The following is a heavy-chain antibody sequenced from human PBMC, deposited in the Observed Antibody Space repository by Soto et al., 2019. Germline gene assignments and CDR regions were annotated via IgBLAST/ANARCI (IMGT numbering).Heavy chain of an antibody. Sequence: SVKVSCKASGGTFSSYAISWVRQAPGQGLEWMGGIIPIFGTANYAQKFQGRVTITADESTSTAYMELSTLRSEDTAVYYCAAIGYGRSTRCLNWFDPCGQGTLVTVSS. D-gene: IGHD2-2*01. CDR1: GGTFSSYA. CDR3: AAIGYGRSTRCLNWFDP. J-gene: IGHJ5*02. CDR2: IIPIFGTA. V-gene: IGHV1-69*13.